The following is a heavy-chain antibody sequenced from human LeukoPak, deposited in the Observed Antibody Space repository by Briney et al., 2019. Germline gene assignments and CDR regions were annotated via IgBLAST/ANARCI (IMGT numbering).Heavy chain of an antibody. CDR1: GFIFSTHG. J-gene: IGHJ4*02. Sequence: QPGGSLRLSCAASGFIFSTHGMHWVRQAPGKGLEWVAFIQYEHGTDKFYADSVRGRFTISRDNSQSTLYLQMNSLRAEDTAVYYCAKDFQYASGSYPIEFWGQGTLVTVSS. D-gene: IGHD3-10*01. V-gene: IGHV3-30*02. CDR2: IQYEHGTDK. CDR3: AKDFQYASGSYPIEF.